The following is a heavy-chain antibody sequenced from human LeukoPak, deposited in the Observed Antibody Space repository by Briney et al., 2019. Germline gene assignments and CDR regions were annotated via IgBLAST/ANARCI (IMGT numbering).Heavy chain of an antibody. D-gene: IGHD6-13*01. CDR2: FDPEDGET. CDR1: GYTLTELS. CDR3: ATARIAAAGMGRYYSDY. Sequence: ASVKVSCKVSGYTLTELSMHWVRQAPGKGLEWMGGFDPEDGETIYAQKFQGRVTMTEDTSTDTAYMELSSLRSEDTAVYYCATARIAAAGMGRYYSDYWGQGTLVTVSS. J-gene: IGHJ4*02. V-gene: IGHV1-24*01.